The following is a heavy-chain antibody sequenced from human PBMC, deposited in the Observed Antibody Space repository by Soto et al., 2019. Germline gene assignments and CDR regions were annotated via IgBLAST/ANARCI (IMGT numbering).Heavy chain of an antibody. CDR3: ATRMTTAPY. J-gene: IGHJ4*02. V-gene: IGHV3-66*01. CDR1: LFIVSDNY. CDR2: IYSGGGT. Sequence: EVRLVQSGGGLVQPGGSLRLSCAASLFIVSDNYMSWVRQAPGKGLEWVSLIYSGGGTDYAESVKGRFTISRDNSKNTLYLQMTILNAEDTGIYYCATRMTTAPYWGQGTVVTVSS. D-gene: IGHD4-17*01.